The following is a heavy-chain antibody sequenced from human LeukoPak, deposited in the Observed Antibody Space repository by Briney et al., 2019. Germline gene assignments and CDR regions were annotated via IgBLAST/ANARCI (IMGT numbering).Heavy chain of an antibody. CDR2: ISSNGGST. CDR3: AGGDY. J-gene: IGHJ4*02. V-gene: IGHV3-64*01. CDR1: GFTFSSYA. Sequence: GGSLRLSCAASGFTFSSYAMHWARQAPGKGLEYVSAISSNGGSTYHANSVKGRFIIPRDNSKNTLYLQMGSLRAEDMAVYYCAGGDYWGQGTLVTVSS.